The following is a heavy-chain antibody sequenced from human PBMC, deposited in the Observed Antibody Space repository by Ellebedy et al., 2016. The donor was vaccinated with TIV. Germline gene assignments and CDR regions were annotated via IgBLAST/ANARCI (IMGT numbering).Heavy chain of an antibody. J-gene: IGHJ4*02. CDR3: ERERALIPTGQFDY. Sequence: AASVKVSCKASGYTFTSYGISWVRQAPGQGLEWMGWISVYNGNTNYAQKVQGRVTMTTEISTRTAYMELRSLRSDDTAVYYCERERALIPTGQFDYWGQGTLVTVSS. CDR1: GYTFTSYG. D-gene: IGHD2-21*01. V-gene: IGHV1-18*01. CDR2: ISVYNGNT.